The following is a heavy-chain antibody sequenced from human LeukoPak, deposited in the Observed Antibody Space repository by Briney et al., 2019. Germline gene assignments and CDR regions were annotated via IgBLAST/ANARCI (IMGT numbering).Heavy chain of an antibody. Sequence: PSETLSLTCSVSGGSISRSSYYWGWTRQPPGKGLEWIGSIYYSGSTYYNPSLKSRVTISVDTSRNQFSLKLGSVTAAGTAVYYCARHGSIATGAFTYWGRGTLVTVSS. V-gene: IGHV4-39*01. D-gene: IGHD6-13*01. J-gene: IGHJ4*02. CDR3: ARHGSIATGAFTY. CDR2: IYYSGST. CDR1: GGSISRSSYY.